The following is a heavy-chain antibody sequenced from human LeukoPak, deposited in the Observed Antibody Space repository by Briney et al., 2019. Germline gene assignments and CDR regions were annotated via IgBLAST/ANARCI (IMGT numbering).Heavy chain of an antibody. CDR3: AIVQYYDFWSGYPYYYYGMDV. CDR2: IYPGDSDT. V-gene: IGHV5-51*01. J-gene: IGHJ6*02. Sequence: GESLKISCKGSGYSFTSYWIGWVSQMPGKGLEWMGIIYPGDSDTRYSPSFQGQVTISADKSISTAYLQWSSLKASDTAMYYCAIVQYYDFWSGYPYYYYGMDVWGQGTTVTVSS. D-gene: IGHD3-3*01. CDR1: GYSFTSYW.